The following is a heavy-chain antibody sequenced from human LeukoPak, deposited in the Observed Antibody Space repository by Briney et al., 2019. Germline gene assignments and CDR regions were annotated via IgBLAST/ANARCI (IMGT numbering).Heavy chain of an antibody. CDR3: AIGEFGASD. V-gene: IGHV4-34*01. D-gene: IGHD3-16*01. CDR1: GGSFSGYY. J-gene: IGHJ4*02. Sequence: SETLSLTCAVYGGSFSGYYWSWIRQPPGKGLEWIGEINHSGSTSYNPSLKSRVTISVDTSKNQFSLKLSSVTAADTAVYYCAIGEFGASDWGQGTLVTVSS. CDR2: INHSGST.